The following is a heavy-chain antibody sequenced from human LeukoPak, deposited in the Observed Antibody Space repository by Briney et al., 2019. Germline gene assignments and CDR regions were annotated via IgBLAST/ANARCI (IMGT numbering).Heavy chain of an antibody. V-gene: IGHV3-64*01. CDR2: ISSDGGST. CDR3: ARGRQGAKTRYFDL. Sequence: GGSLRLSCAASGIIFSNYAMHWVRQGPGKGLECIPTISSDGGSTYYANSVKGRFTISRDNSKNTLYLQMGSLRAEDMAVYYCARGRQGAKTRYFDLWGRGTRVTVSS. CDR1: GIIFSNYA. D-gene: IGHD1-26*01. J-gene: IGHJ2*01.